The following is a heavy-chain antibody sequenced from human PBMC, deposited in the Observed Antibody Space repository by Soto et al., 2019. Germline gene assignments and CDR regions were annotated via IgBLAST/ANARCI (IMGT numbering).Heavy chain of an antibody. CDR1: GGSVSSDRYY. CDR3: ATARFLEWS. J-gene: IGHJ5*02. Sequence: SETLALTCTVSGGSVSSDRYYWSWIRQSPGTGLEWIGFIYYNGNTNYSPSLKSRVTMSVDTSRNQFSLRLRSVTAADTAVYYCATARFLEWSWGQGTLVTVSS. D-gene: IGHD3-3*01. V-gene: IGHV4-61*01. CDR2: IYYNGNT.